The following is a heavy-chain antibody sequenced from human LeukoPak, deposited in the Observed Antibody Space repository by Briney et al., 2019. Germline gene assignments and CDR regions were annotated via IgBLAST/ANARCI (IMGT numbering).Heavy chain of an antibody. CDR1: GFTFSSYA. J-gene: IGHJ5*02. D-gene: IGHD5-18*01. Sequence: GGSLRLSCAASGFTFSSYAMSWVRQAPGKGLEWVANIKQDGSEKYYVDSVKGRFTISRDNSKNTLYLQMNSLRAGDTAVYYCARVPQGSYTAFWFDPWGQGTLVTVSS. V-gene: IGHV3-7*01. CDR2: IKQDGSEK. CDR3: ARVPQGSYTAFWFDP.